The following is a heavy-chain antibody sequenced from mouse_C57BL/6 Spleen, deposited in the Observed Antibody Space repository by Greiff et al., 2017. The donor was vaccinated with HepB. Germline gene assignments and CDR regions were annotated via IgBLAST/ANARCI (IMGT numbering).Heavy chain of an antibody. CDR1: GYPLTDYY. J-gene: IGHJ4*01. V-gene: IGHV1-76*01. CDR2: IYPGSGNT. CDR3: ARNYAMDY. Sequence: QVQLQHSGAELVRPGASVKLSCKASGYPLTDYYINWVKQRTGQGLEWIARIYPGSGNTYYNEKFKGKATLTAEKSSSTAYMQLSSLTSEDSAVYFCARNYAMDYWGQGTSVTVSS.